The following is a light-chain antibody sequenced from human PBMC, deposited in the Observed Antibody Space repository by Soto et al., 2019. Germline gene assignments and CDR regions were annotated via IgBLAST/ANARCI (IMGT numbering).Light chain of an antibody. CDR2: GAS. V-gene: IGKV3D-20*02. CDR1: QSVSNNY. J-gene: IGKJ4*01. Sequence: EIVLTQSPGTLSLSPGERATLSCRASQSVSNNYLAWYQQKPGQAPRLLISGASNRATGIPDRFSGSGSGTDFTLAISRLEPEDFAVYHCQQRSIWPLTFGGGTRVE. CDR3: QQRSIWPLT.